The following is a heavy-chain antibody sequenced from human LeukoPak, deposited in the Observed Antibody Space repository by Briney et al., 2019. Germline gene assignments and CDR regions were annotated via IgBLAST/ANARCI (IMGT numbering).Heavy chain of an antibody. D-gene: IGHD6-13*01. J-gene: IGHJ5*02. CDR1: GFTFSSYW. CDR3: ARGDKQLVFKRRKGGFDP. CDR2: IKQDGSDK. Sequence: GGSLRLSCAASGFTFSSYWMTWVRQAPGKGLEWVASIKQDGSDKYYVDSVKGRCTISRDNAKKSLYLQMNSLRAEDTAVYYCARGDKQLVFKRRKGGFDPWGQGTLVTVSS. V-gene: IGHV3-7*01.